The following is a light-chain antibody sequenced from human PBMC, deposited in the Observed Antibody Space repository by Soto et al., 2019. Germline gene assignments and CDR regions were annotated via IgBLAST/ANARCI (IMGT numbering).Light chain of an antibody. Sequence: ENVLTQSPATLSVSPGERATLSCRTSQIIGTNLAWYQQKPGQAPRLLIYGAFIRAPGFPVRFRGTGSGSEFTITISSLQSEDGALYYCQQYDKWPYTFGQGTNLEIK. CDR1: QIIGTN. V-gene: IGKV3-15*01. J-gene: IGKJ2*01. CDR3: QQYDKWPYT. CDR2: GAF.